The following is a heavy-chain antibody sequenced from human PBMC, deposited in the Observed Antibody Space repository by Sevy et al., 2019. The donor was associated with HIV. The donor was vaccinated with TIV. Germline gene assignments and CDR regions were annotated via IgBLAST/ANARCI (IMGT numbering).Heavy chain of an antibody. D-gene: IGHD3-22*01. V-gene: IGHV3-49*03. J-gene: IGHJ4*02. CDR1: GFTFGDYA. CDR3: TRAEQYEYDSTSYYDYFDY. Sequence: GGSLRLSCTASGFTFGDYAVGWFRQAPGKGLEWVSFIRRRAFGGTIEYAASVKGRFTISKDDSQSTAYLQMNSRKTEDTAVYYCTRAEQYEYDSTSYYDYFDYWGQGTLVTVSS. CDR2: IRRRAFGGTI.